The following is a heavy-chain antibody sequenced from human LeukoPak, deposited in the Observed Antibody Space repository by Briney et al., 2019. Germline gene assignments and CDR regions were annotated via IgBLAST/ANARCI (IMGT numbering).Heavy chain of an antibody. V-gene: IGHV4-61*10. CDR3: ARALYYDSSGYYPNYYYYYYMDV. D-gene: IGHD3-22*01. CDR1: GGSISSGSYY. CDR2: INHSGST. J-gene: IGHJ6*03. Sequence: SETLSLTCTVSGGSISSGSYYWSWIRQPAGKGLEWIGEINHSGSTNYNPSLKSRVTISVDTSKNQFSLKLSSVTAADTAVYYCARALYYDSSGYYPNYYYYYYMDVWGKGTTVTVSS.